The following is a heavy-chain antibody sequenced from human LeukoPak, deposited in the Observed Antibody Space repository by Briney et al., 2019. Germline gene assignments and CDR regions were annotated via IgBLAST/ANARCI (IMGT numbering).Heavy chain of an antibody. CDR2: ISSSSSYI. J-gene: IGHJ3*02. Sequence: GGSLRLSCAASGFTFSSYSMNWVRQAPGKGLEWVSSISSSSSYIYYADSVKGRFTISRDNAKNTLYLQMNSLRAEDTAVYYCARGGSYLSAFGIWGQGTMVTVSS. CDR3: ARGGSYLSAFGI. V-gene: IGHV3-21*04. D-gene: IGHD1-26*01. CDR1: GFTFSSYS.